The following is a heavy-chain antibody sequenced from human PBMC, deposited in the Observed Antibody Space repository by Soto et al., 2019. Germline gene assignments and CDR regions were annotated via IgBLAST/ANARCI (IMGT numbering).Heavy chain of an antibody. V-gene: IGHV3-23*01. CDR1: GFTFSSDA. D-gene: IGHD3-10*01. CDR2: ISGSGGST. CDR3: AKVDFGYGSGLYYFDY. Sequence: EVQLLESGGGLVQPGGSLRLSCAASGFTFSSDAMSCVRQAPGKGLEWVSAISGSGGSTYYADSVKGRFTISRDNSKNTLYLQMNSLRAEDTAVYYSAKVDFGYGSGLYYFDYWGQGTLVTVSS. J-gene: IGHJ4*02.